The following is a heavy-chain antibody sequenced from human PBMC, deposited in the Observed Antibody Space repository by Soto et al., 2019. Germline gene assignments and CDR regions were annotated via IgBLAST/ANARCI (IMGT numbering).Heavy chain of an antibody. CDR2: IYYSGST. D-gene: IGHD6-13*01. CDR1: GGSVSSGSYY. V-gene: IGHV4-61*01. Sequence: PSETLSLTCTVSGGSVSSGSYYWSWIRQPPGKGLEWIGYIYYSGSTNYNPSLKSRVTISVDTSKNQFSLKLSSVTAADTAVYYCARVQQQLPYYYYYGMDVWGQGTTVTVSS. J-gene: IGHJ6*02. CDR3: ARVQQQLPYYYYYGMDV.